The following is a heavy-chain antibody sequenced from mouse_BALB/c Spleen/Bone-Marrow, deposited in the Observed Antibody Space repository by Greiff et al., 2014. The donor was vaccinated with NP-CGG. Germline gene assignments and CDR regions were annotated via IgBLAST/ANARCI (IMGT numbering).Heavy chain of an antibody. CDR2: INPSNGRT. J-gene: IGHJ2*01. V-gene: IGHV1S81*02. CDR1: GYTFTSYW. Sequence: VQLQQSGAELVKPGASVKLSCKASGYTFTSYWMHWVKQRPGQGLEWIGEINPSNGRTNYNEKFKSKSTLTVDKSSSTAYMQLSSLTSEVSEVYYCAREGPLDYWGQGTTLTVSS. D-gene: IGHD6-1*01. CDR3: AREGPLDY.